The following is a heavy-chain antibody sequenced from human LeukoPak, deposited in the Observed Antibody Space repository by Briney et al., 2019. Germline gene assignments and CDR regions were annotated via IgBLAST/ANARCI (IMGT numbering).Heavy chain of an antibody. CDR2: ISSSSSYI. Sequence: GGSLRLSCAASGFTFSSYSMNWVRQAPGKGLEWVSSISSSSSYIYYADSVKGRFTISRDNAKNTLYLQMNSLRAEDTAVYYCARSGDYLGDYYYYYYMDVWGKGTTVTVSS. CDR3: ARSGDYLGDYYYYYYMDV. CDR1: GFTFSSYS. J-gene: IGHJ6*03. V-gene: IGHV3-21*01. D-gene: IGHD4-17*01.